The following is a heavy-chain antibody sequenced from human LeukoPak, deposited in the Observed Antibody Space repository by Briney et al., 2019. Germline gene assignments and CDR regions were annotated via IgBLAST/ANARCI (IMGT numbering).Heavy chain of an antibody. Sequence: SVKVSCKASGGTFSSYAISWVRQAPGQGLEWMGGIIPIFGTANYAQKFQGRVTITADESTSTAYMELSSLRSEDTAVYYCARTMTTGTTTDYYYYGMDVWGQGTTVTVSS. CDR2: IIPIFGTA. V-gene: IGHV1-69*13. J-gene: IGHJ6*02. D-gene: IGHD1-7*01. CDR1: GGTFSSYA. CDR3: ARTMTTGTTTDYYYYGMDV.